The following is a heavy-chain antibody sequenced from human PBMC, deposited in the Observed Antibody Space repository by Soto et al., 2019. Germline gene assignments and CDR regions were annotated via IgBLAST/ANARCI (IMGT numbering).Heavy chain of an antibody. Sequence: EVQLLESGGGLVQPGGSLGLSCAASGFTLDDYAFNWVRQGPGKGLESVSGISWKGGRIGYADSVEGRFIISTDNAKNSVYLQMNSLRTEDTAFYYCATGPGGYYNSGSLKTWYYYYMDVWGKGTTVTVSS. V-gene: IGHV3-9*01. CDR1: GFTLDDYA. CDR2: ISWKGGRI. D-gene: IGHD3-10*01. J-gene: IGHJ6*03. CDR3: ATGPGGYYNSGSLKTWYYYYMDV.